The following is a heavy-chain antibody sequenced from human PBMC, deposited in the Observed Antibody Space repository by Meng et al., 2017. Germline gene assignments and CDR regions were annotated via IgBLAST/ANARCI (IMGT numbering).Heavy chain of an antibody. D-gene: IGHD4-17*01. CDR3: ATDDHGDDFDY. Sequence: QGHLQRGSGPGLVTPSGTLSLPGAGSGGSVSTNNWWGWVRQPPGKGLEWIGEVSPNGATNYNPSLKSRVTISVDKSNNHLSLGLTSVTAADTAVYYCATDDHGDDFDYWGQGILVTVSS. V-gene: IGHV4-4*02. CDR2: VSPNGAT. CDR1: GGSVSTNNW. J-gene: IGHJ4*02.